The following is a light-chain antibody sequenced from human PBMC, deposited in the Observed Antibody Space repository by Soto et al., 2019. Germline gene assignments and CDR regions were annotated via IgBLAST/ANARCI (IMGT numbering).Light chain of an antibody. V-gene: IGKV3-11*01. CDR2: DAS. Sequence: EIVLTQSPATLSLSPGERATLSCRASQSVSYYLAWYQQKRSQAPRLLIYDASNRATGVPARFSGSGSGTDFNLTISSLEPEDFVVYYCQERSNWPPTFGGGTKVEIK. CDR1: QSVSYY. CDR3: QERSNWPPT. J-gene: IGKJ4*01.